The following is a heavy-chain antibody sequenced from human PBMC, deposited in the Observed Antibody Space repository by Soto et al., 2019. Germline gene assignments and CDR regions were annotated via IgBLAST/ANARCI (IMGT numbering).Heavy chain of an antibody. J-gene: IGHJ3*02. CDR1: GYTLTELS. CDR3: ATPDAYYDILTGYYTVARNASDI. Sequence: ASVKVSCKVSGYTLTELSMHWVRQARGKGLEWMGGFDPEDGETVYAQKFQGRVTMTEDTSTDTAYMELSSLRSEDTAVYYCATPDAYYDILTGYYTVARNASDIWGQGDIFTVSS. V-gene: IGHV1-24*01. D-gene: IGHD3-9*01. CDR2: FDPEDGET.